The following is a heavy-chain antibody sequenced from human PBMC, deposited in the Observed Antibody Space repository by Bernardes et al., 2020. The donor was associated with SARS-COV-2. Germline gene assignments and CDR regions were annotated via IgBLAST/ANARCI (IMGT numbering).Heavy chain of an antibody. CDR1: GFTFSSYG. CDR2: LSYDGSNK. CDR3: ARDLDYDFWSGLGYYYGMDV. V-gene: IGHV3-30*03. D-gene: IGHD3-3*01. Sequence: GGSLRLSCAASGFTFSSYGMHWVRQAPGKGLEWVAVLSYDGSNKYYADSVKGRFTISRDNSKNTLYLQMNSLRAEDTAVYYCARDLDYDFWSGLGYYYGMDVWGQGTTVTVSS. J-gene: IGHJ6*02.